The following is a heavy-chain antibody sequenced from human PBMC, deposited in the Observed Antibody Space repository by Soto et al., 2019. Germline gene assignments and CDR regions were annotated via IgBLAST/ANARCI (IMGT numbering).Heavy chain of an antibody. CDR3: ARDLGYYDSSGYFDY. CDR1: GFTFSDYY. CDR2: ISSSGDII. V-gene: IGHV3-11*01. Sequence: GGSLRLSCAASGFTFSDYYMSWIRQAPGKGLEWVSYISSSGDIIYYAVSVKGRFTISRDKAKCSLYLQMNSLRAEDTAVYYCARDLGYYDSSGYFDYWGQGTLVTVSS. D-gene: IGHD3-22*01. J-gene: IGHJ4*02.